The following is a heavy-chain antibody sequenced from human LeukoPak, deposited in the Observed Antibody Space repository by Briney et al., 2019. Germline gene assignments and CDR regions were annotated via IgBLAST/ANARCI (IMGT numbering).Heavy chain of an antibody. CDR2: INPANGYT. V-gene: IGHV1-18*01. Sequence: ASVKVSCKASGYTFTSYGISWVRQAPGQGLEWLAWINPANGYTRYSQHFQDRVTVSSDTSADTAYMEMSSLRSEDKAIYYCAIRDGHTDHWGQGTLVTVSS. J-gene: IGHJ4*02. CDR1: GYTFTSYG. CDR3: AIRDGHTDH. D-gene: IGHD5-24*01.